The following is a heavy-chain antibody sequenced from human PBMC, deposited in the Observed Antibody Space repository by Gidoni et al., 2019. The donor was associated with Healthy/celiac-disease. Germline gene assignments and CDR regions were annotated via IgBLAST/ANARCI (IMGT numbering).Heavy chain of an antibody. D-gene: IGHD4-17*01. V-gene: IGHV1-2*02. Sequence: QVQLVQSGAEVKKPGASVKVSCKASGYTFTGYYMHWVRQAPGQGLEWMGWVNPNSGGTNYAQKFQGRVTMTRDTSISTAYMELSRLRYDDTAVYYCARSFPDDYGDPTYFDYWGQGTLVTVSS. CDR3: ARSFPDDYGDPTYFDY. CDR2: VNPNSGGT. CDR1: GYTFTGYY. J-gene: IGHJ4*02.